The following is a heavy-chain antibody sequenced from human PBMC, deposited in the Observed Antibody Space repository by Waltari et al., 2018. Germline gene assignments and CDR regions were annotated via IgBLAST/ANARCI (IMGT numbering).Heavy chain of an antibody. D-gene: IGHD3-22*01. CDR1: GFLFSSYN. Sequence: VQLVESGGGLVKSGGSLRLSCEASGFLFSSYNMNWVRQAPGKGLEWVSSITRDGFSIDYADSVKGRFTVSRDNAKNSLYVQMNNLGAEDTAVYYCAREYYYDGSTYDQWGQGTLVTVSS. J-gene: IGHJ4*02. CDR2: ITRDGFSI. V-gene: IGHV3-21*01. CDR3: AREYYYDGSTYDQ.